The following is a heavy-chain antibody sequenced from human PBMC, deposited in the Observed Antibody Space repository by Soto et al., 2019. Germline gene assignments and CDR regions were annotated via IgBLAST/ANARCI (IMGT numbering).Heavy chain of an antibody. J-gene: IGHJ6*02. CDR1: GGTFSSYA. CDR3: ARAQSERFIVARVGGMDV. Sequence: SVKVSCKASGGTFSSYAISWVRQAPGQGLEWMGGIIPIFGTANYAQKFQGRVTITADESTSTAYMELSSLRSEDTAVYYCARAQSERFIVARVGGMDVWGQGTTVTVSS. V-gene: IGHV1-69*13. D-gene: IGHD5-12*01. CDR2: IIPIFGTA.